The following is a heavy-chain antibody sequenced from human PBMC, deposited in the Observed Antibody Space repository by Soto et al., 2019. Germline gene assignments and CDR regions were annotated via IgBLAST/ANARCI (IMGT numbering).Heavy chain of an antibody. D-gene: IGHD3-9*01. CDR1: GGSIISSNW. J-gene: IGHJ5*02. CDR2: IYHSGST. CDR3: AGTRYYDNLTGYSGTVFDR. Sequence: SETLCLTCAVSGGSIISSNWWSWVRQPPGKGLEWIGEIYHSGSTNYNPSLKSRVTISVDKSKNQFSLKLSSVTAADTAVYYCAGTRYYDNLTGYSGTVFDRWGQGTLVSVSS. V-gene: IGHV4-4*02.